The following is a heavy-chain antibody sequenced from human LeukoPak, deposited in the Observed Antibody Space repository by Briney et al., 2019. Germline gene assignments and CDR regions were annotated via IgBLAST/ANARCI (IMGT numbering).Heavy chain of an antibody. D-gene: IGHD3-3*01. V-gene: IGHV1-69*13. J-gene: IGHJ5*02. CDR2: IIPIFGTA. CDR1: GYTFISYG. CDR3: ARDSFRYDFWSGYYTENWFDP. Sequence: ASVKVSCKASGYTFISYGINWVRQAPGQGLEWMGGIIPIFGTANYAQKFQGRVTITADESTSTAYMELSSLRSEDTAVYYCARDSFRYDFWSGYYTENWFDPWGQEPWSPSPQ.